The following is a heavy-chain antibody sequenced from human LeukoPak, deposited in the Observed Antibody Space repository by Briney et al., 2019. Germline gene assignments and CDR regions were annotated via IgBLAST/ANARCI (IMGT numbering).Heavy chain of an antibody. D-gene: IGHD2-2*02. V-gene: IGHV4-31*03. CDR2: ISKSGSA. J-gene: IGHJ4*02. Sequence: TLSLTCPVSGGSISTIYYYWSWIRQHPGKGLEWIGYISKSGSAYYRPSLKSRVTISVDTSKNQFSLRLSSVTAADTAVYYCAGGGYCSINNCYKLLFDYWGQGTLVAVSS. CDR1: GGSISTIYYY. CDR3: AGGGYCSINNCYKLLFDY.